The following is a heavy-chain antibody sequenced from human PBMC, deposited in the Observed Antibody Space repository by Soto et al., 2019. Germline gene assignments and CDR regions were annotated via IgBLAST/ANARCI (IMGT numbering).Heavy chain of an antibody. CDR3: ASGGSSLNFDS. CDR1: GVTFRSDW. Sequence: PGGSLRLSCAASGVTFRSDWMQWGRQAPGKGLVWVSWINSDGSSTSYADSVKGRFTISRDNAKNTLYLQMNSLRAEDTAVYYCASGGSSLNFDSWGQGTLVTVSS. CDR2: INSDGSST. D-gene: IGHD6-6*01. V-gene: IGHV3-74*01. J-gene: IGHJ4*02.